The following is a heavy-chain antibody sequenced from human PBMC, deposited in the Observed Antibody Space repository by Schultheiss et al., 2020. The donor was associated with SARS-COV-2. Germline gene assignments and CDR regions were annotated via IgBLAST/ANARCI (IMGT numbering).Heavy chain of an antibody. CDR3: ARDLDSSAWNGADT. CDR1: GFTFSSYW. V-gene: IGHV3-7*01. D-gene: IGHD3-22*01. CDR2: IKQTGSEK. Sequence: GGSLRLSCAASGFTFSSYWMNWVRQAPGKGLEWVANIKQTGSEKYYVDSVKGRFTISRDNSKNTLYLQMNSLRAEDTAVYYCARDLDSSAWNGADTWGQGTTVTVSS. J-gene: IGHJ6*02.